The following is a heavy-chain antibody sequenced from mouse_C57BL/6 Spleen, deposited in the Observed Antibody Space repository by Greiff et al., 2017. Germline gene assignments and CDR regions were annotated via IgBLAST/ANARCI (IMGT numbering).Heavy chain of an antibody. CDR2: IRSKSNNYAT. Sequence: EVQRVESGGGLVQPKGSLKLSCAASGFSFNTYAMNWVRQAPGKGLEWVARIRSKSNNYATYYADSVKDRFTISRADSESMLYLQMNNLKTEDTAMYYCVLSPYDYDGAWFAYWGQGTLVTVSA. J-gene: IGHJ3*01. D-gene: IGHD2-4*01. CDR3: VLSPYDYDGAWFAY. V-gene: IGHV10-1*01. CDR1: GFSFNTYA.